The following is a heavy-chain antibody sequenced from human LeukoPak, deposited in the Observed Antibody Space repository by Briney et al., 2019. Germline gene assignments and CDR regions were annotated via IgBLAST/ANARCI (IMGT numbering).Heavy chain of an antibody. D-gene: IGHD2-2*01. CDR2: ISSSSSYI. J-gene: IGHJ3*02. V-gene: IGHV3-21*01. CDR3: ARDLGYCGSTSCYQSDAFDI. Sequence: GGSLRLSCAASGFTFSSYSMNWVRQAPGKGLEWVSSISSSSSYIYYADSVKGRFTISRDNAKNSLYLQMNSLRAEDTAVYYCARDLGYCGSTSCYQSDAFDIWGQGTMVTVSS. CDR1: GFTFSSYS.